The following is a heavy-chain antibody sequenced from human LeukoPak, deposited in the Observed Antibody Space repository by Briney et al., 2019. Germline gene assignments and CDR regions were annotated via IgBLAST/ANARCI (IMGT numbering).Heavy chain of an antibody. CDR3: ARHVLAFDI. D-gene: IGHD2-8*01. CDR2: IYYSGST. Sequence: GLEWIGSIYYSGSTYYNPSLKSRVTISADTSKNQFSLKLSSVTAADTAVYYCARHVLAFDIWGQGTMVTVSS. V-gene: IGHV4-39*01. J-gene: IGHJ3*02.